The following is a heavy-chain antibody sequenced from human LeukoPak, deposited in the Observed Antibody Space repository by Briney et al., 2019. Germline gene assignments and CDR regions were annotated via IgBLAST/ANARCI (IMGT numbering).Heavy chain of an antibody. Sequence: GRSLRLSCAASGFTFSSYAMHWVRQAPGKGLEWVAVISYDGSNKYYADSVKGRFTISRDNSKNTLYLQMNSLRAEDTAGYYCAKAIMGATLHAFDYWGQGALVTVSS. V-gene: IGHV3-30-3*01. CDR2: ISYDGSNK. J-gene: IGHJ4*02. CDR3: AKAIMGATLHAFDY. D-gene: IGHD1-26*01. CDR1: GFTFSSYA.